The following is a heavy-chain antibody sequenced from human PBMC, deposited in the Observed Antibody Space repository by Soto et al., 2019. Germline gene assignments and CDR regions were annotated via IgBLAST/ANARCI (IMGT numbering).Heavy chain of an antibody. V-gene: IGHV4-39*01. CDR3: ASNLAYCGGDCYSYWFDP. J-gene: IGHJ5*02. Sequence: PSETLSLTCTVSGGSISSSSYYWGWIRQAPGKGLEWIGSIYYSGSTYYNPSLKSRVTISVDTSKNQFSLKLSSVTAADTAVYYCASNLAYCGGDCYSYWFDPWGQGTLVTVSS. CDR1: GGSISSSSYY. CDR2: IYYSGST. D-gene: IGHD2-21*02.